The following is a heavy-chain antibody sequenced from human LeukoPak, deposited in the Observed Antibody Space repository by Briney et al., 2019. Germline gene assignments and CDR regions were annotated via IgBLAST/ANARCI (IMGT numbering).Heavy chain of an antibody. CDR3: ARTSYTAAAPFDP. D-gene: IGHD6-13*01. J-gene: IGHJ5*02. CDR2: IYTSGST. V-gene: IGHV4-4*07. CDR1: GYSISSGYY. Sequence: SETLSLTCTVSGYSISSGYYWSWIRQPAGKGLEWIGRIYTSGSTNYNPSLKSRVTMSVDTSKNQFSLKLSSVTAADTAVYYCARTSYTAAAPFDPWGQGTLVTVSS.